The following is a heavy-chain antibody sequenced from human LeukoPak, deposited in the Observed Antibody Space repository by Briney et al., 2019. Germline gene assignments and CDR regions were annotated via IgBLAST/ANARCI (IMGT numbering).Heavy chain of an antibody. CDR2: ISAYNGNT. CDR1: GYTFTSYG. D-gene: IGHD3-22*01. CDR3: ARSVTMIVVVFPFDY. Sequence: ASVKVSGKASGYTFTSYGISWVRQAPGQGLEWMGWISAYNGNTNYAQKLQGRVTMTTDTSTSTAYMELRSLRSDDTAVYYCARSVTMIVVVFPFDYWGQGTLVTVSS. V-gene: IGHV1-18*01. J-gene: IGHJ4*02.